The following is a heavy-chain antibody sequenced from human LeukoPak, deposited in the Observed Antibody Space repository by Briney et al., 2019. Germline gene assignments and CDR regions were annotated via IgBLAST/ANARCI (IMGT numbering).Heavy chain of an antibody. J-gene: IGHJ6*02. V-gene: IGHV1-69*04. D-gene: IGHD2-15*01. Sequence: GASVNVSCKASGGTFSSYAISWVRQAPGQGLEWVGRIIPILGIANYAQKFQGRVTITADKSTSKASMELSSLRYEDTAVYYCARANCSGGSCYHYYYYYYGMDVWGQGPTVPVSS. CDR2: IIPILGIA. CDR1: GGTFSSYA. CDR3: ARANCSGGSCYHYYYYYYGMDV.